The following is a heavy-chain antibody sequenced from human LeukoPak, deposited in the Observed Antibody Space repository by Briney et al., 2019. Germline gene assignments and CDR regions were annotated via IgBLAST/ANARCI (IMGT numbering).Heavy chain of an antibody. V-gene: IGHV3-48*03. J-gene: IGHJ4*02. Sequence: PGGSLRLSCAASGFTFSSYEMNWVRQAPGKGLEWVSYISSSGSTIYYADSVKGRFTISRDNAKNSLYLQMNSLRAEDTAVYYCARVMATSIDYWGQGTLVTVSS. CDR3: ARVMATSIDY. D-gene: IGHD5-24*01. CDR2: ISSSGSTI. CDR1: GFTFSSYE.